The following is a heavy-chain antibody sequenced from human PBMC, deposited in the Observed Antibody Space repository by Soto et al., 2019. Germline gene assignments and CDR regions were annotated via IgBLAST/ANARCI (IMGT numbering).Heavy chain of an antibody. V-gene: IGHV3-23*01. CDR3: ARGGVYGGDHYYTGMDV. CDR2: ISSDEHGP. D-gene: IGHD3-3*01. Sequence: GQSLKISCAASGCTFKKYALTWVRQSPGKGLEWVSAISSDEHGPYYIDSVRDRFTISRDNSKNMVYLHMNDLRAEDTDVYYCARGGVYGGDHYYTGMDVWGQGTTVTVSS. J-gene: IGHJ6*02. CDR1: GCTFKKYA.